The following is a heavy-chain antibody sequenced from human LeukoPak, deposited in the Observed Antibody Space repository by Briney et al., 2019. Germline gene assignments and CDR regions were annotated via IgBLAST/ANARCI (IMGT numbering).Heavy chain of an antibody. CDR1: GFTFSSYS. Sequence: GGSLRLSCAASGFTFSSYSMNWVRQAPGKGLEWVSSISSSSSYIYYADSVKGRFTISRDNSKNTLYLQMNSLRAEDTAVYYCARDAPAGEYYYYGMDVWGQGTTVTVSS. CDR2: ISSSSSYI. CDR3: ARDAPAGEYYYYGMDV. V-gene: IGHV3-21*04. D-gene: IGHD2-2*01. J-gene: IGHJ6*02.